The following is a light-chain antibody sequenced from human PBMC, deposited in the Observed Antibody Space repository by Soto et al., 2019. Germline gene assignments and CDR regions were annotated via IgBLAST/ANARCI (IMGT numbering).Light chain of an antibody. J-gene: IGKJ1*01. CDR2: DAS. CDR3: QQYNAYPWT. Sequence: DIQVTQSPSTLSASVGDRVTITCRASQSISSWLAWYQQKPGKAPKLLMYDASSLDSGVPSRFSGSGSGTEFTLTISSLQPDDFATYYCQQYNAYPWTFGQGTKVEIK. V-gene: IGKV1-5*01. CDR1: QSISSW.